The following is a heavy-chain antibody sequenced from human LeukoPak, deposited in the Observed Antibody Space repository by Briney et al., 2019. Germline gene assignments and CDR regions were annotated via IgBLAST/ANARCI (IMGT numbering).Heavy chain of an antibody. CDR1: GYTFTGYY. Sequence: ASVKVSCKASGYTFTGYYMHWVRQAPGQGLEWMGWINPNSGGTNYAQKFQGRVTMTRDTSISTAYMELSRRRSDDTAVYYCARERYDILTGYTAGFDYWGQGTLVTVSS. CDR3: ARERYDILTGYTAGFDY. D-gene: IGHD3-9*01. V-gene: IGHV1-2*02. J-gene: IGHJ4*02. CDR2: INPNSGGT.